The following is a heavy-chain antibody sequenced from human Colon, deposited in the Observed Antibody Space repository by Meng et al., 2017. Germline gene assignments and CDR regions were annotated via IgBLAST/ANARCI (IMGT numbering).Heavy chain of an antibody. J-gene: IGHJ6*02. CDR1: GFSFNSYG. D-gene: IGHD2-15*01. Sequence: EVQLVESGGGLVKPGGSLRISCAASGFSFNSYGMNWVRQAPGKGLEWVASISSRTSYIYYADSVKGRFTISRDNAKNSLFLQMTSLRAEDTAVYYCARASGIGGYAPDYYYSYDMDVWGQGTTVTVSS. V-gene: IGHV3-21*01. CDR2: ISSRTSYI. CDR3: ARASGIGGYAPDYYYSYDMDV.